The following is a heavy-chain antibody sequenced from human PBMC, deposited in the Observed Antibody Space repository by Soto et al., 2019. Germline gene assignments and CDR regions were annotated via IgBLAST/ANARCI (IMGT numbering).Heavy chain of an antibody. CDR3: AISPGIAAAGTLSDY. Sequence: SVKVSCKASGGTFSSYAISWVRQAPGQGLEWMGGIISIFGTANYAQKFQGRVTITADESTSTAYMEMSSLRSEDTAVYYCAISPGIAAAGTLSDYWGQGTLVTVSS. CDR1: GGTFSSYA. J-gene: IGHJ4*02. V-gene: IGHV1-69*13. D-gene: IGHD6-13*01. CDR2: IISIFGTA.